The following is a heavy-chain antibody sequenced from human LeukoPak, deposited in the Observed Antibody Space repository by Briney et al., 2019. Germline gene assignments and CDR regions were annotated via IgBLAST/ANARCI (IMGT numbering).Heavy chain of an antibody. Sequence: GGSLTLSCAVSGVTLSNYGMSWVRQAPGEGLEWVAGISGSVGSTNYADSVKGRFTISRDSPKNTLYLQMNSLRAEDTAVYFCAKRGVVIRVILVGFHKEANYFDAWGQGALVTVSS. J-gene: IGHJ4*02. V-gene: IGHV3-23*01. CDR2: ISGSVGST. D-gene: IGHD3-22*01. CDR3: AKRGVVIRVILVGFHKEANYFDA. CDR1: GVTLSNYG.